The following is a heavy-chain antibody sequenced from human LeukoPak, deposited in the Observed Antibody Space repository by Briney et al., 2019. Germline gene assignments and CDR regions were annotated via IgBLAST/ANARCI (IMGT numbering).Heavy chain of an antibody. D-gene: IGHD6-19*01. CDR3: ARDQGVGQWLDGAYYYYGMDV. V-gene: IGHV3-21*01. J-gene: IGHJ6*02. Sequence: GGSLRLSCAASGFTFSSYSMNWVRQAPGKGLEWVSSISSSSSSYIYYADSVKGRFTISRDNAKNSLYLQMNSLRAEDTAVYYCARDQGVGQWLDGAYYYYGMDVWGQGTTVTVSS. CDR2: ISSSSSSYI. CDR1: GFTFSSYS.